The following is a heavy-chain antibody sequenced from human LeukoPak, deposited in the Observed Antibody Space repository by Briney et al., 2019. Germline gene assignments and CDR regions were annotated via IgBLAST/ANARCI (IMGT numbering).Heavy chain of an antibody. J-gene: IGHJ5*02. D-gene: IGHD3-22*01. V-gene: IGHV1-2*02. Sequence: ASVKLSCKSSGYTLADFHIQWVRQAPGQGLEWMGTLNPHSGATHYSQKFRGRVTMTRDTSVNTAYMELNRLTSDDTAVYYCARDRAYDSSGEPMFHPWGQGSLVAVSS. CDR3: ARDRAYDSSGEPMFHP. CDR1: GYTLADFH. CDR2: LNPHSGAT.